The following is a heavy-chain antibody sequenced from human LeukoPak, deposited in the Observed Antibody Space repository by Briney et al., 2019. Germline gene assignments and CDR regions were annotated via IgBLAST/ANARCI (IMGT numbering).Heavy chain of an antibody. D-gene: IGHD3-22*01. Sequence: GGSLRLSCAASGFTFSSYAMSWVRQAPGKGLEWVSAISGSGGSTYYADSVKGRFTISRDNSKNTLYLQMNSLRAEDTAVYYCAKSAYYYGSSGYYYVPDYWGQGTLVTVSS. J-gene: IGHJ4*02. V-gene: IGHV3-23*01. CDR1: GFTFSSYA. CDR3: AKSAYYYGSSGYYYVPDY. CDR2: ISGSGGST.